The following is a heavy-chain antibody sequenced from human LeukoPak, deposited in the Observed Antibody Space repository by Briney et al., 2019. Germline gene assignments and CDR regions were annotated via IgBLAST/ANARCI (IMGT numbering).Heavy chain of an antibody. CDR1: GYTFTSYG. Sequence: AASVKVSCKASGYTFTSYGISWVRQAPGQGLEWMGGIIPIFGTANYAQKFQGRVTITTDESTSTAYMELSSLRSEDTAVYYCARENGNMITFGGVIATQPFDYWGQGTLVTVSS. D-gene: IGHD3-16*02. CDR3: ARENGNMITFGGVIATQPFDY. CDR2: IIPIFGTA. V-gene: IGHV1-69*05. J-gene: IGHJ4*02.